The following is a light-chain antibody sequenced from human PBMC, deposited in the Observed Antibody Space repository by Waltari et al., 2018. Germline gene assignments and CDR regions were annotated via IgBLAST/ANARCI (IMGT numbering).Light chain of an antibody. CDR2: DAS. CDR3: QQRSNWPPWT. V-gene: IGKV3-11*01. J-gene: IGKJ1*01. Sequence: EIVLTQSPATLSLSPGERATLTCRASQSVSSYLAWYQQKPGQAPGLLIYDASNRSPGSPARCSSSGSGTDFTLTISSLEPEDFAVYYCQQRSNWPPWTFGQGTKVEIK. CDR1: QSVSSY.